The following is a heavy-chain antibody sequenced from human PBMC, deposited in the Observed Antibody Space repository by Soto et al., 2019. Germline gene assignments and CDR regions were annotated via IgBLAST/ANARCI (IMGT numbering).Heavy chain of an antibody. D-gene: IGHD3-16*01. CDR2: IYWDDDK. CDR1: GFSLTTRGVG. CDR3: AHIPNYYQYDWFDP. Sequence: QITLKESGPTLVKPTQTLTLTCTFSGFSLTTRGVGVGWIRPPPGKALECLGLIYWDDDKRYSPSLQSRLSITKDTSKNQVVLTMTNVDPVDTATYYCAHIPNYYQYDWFDPWGQGTLVSVSS. J-gene: IGHJ5*02. V-gene: IGHV2-5*02.